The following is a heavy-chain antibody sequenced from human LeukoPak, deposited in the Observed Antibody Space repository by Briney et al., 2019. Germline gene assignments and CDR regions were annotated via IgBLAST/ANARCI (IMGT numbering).Heavy chain of an antibody. CDR3: VGPYSSGPPFDY. CDR1: GFTFSTFA. CDR2: LSDSAVSS. Sequence: GGSLRLSCAVSGFTFSTFAMNWVRQAPGKGLEWVSSLSDSAVSSYYADSVKGRFTISRDNSKNTLYLQMNSLRVEDTAIYYCVGPYSSGPPFDYWGQGTLVTVSS. V-gene: IGHV3-23*01. J-gene: IGHJ4*02. D-gene: IGHD6-19*01.